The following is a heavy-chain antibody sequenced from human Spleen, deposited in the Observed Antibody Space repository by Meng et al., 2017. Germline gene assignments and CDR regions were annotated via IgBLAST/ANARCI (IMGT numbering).Heavy chain of an antibody. CDR2: INAGNGNT. V-gene: IGHV1-3*01. Sequence: QVHLVQSGAEVKKPGASVKVACKASGYIFTDYAMYWVRQAPGQRLEWMGWINAGNGNTKYSQKFQARVSITRDTSATTAYMELRRLRSEDTGVYYCARASNYYESSGFSDYWGQGTLVTVSS. CDR1: GYIFTDYA. D-gene: IGHD3-22*01. CDR3: ARASNYYESSGFSDY. J-gene: IGHJ4*02.